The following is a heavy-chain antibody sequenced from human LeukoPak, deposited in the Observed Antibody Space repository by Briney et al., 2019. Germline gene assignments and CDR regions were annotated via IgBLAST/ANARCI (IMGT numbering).Heavy chain of an antibody. Sequence: ASVKVSCKASGYTFTSYGISWVRQAPGQGLEWMGWISAYNGNTNYAQKLQGRVTMTTDTSTSTAYMELRSLISDDTAVYYCARDRSGYCSGGSCSSFAYWGQGTLVTVSS. J-gene: IGHJ4*02. D-gene: IGHD2-15*01. V-gene: IGHV1-18*01. CDR3: ARDRSGYCSGGSCSSFAY. CDR1: GYTFTSYG. CDR2: ISAYNGNT.